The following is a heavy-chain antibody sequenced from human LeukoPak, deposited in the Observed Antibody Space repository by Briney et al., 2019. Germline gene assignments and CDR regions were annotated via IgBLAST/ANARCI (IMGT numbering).Heavy chain of an antibody. D-gene: IGHD3-22*01. J-gene: IGHJ3*02. Sequence: SETLSLTCAVYGGSFSGYYWSWIRQPPGKGLEWIGEINHSGSTNYNPSLKSRVTISVDTSKNQFSLKLSSVTAADTAVYYCVSFSYYDRIHDAFDIWGQGTMVTVSS. CDR1: GGSFSGYY. V-gene: IGHV4-34*01. CDR3: VSFSYYDRIHDAFDI. CDR2: INHSGST.